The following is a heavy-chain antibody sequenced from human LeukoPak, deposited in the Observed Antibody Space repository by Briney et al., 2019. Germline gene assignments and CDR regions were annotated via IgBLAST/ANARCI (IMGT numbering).Heavy chain of an antibody. CDR2: ISSSSSTI. J-gene: IGHJ4*02. V-gene: IGHV3-48*04. Sequence: GGSLRLSCAASGFTFSSYSMNWVRQAPGKGLEWVSYISSSSSTIYYADSVKGRFTISRDNAKNSLYLQMNSLRAEDTAVYYCASVGTYCSGGSCFDYWGQGTLVTVSS. D-gene: IGHD2-15*01. CDR1: GFTFSSYS. CDR3: ASVGTYCSGGSCFDY.